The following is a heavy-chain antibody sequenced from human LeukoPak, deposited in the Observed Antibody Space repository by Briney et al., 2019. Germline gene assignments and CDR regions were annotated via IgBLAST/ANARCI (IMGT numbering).Heavy chain of an antibody. J-gene: IGHJ5*02. V-gene: IGHV3-20*04. CDR2: INWNGGST. Sequence: GGSLRLSCAASGFTFDDYGMNWVRQAPGKGLEWVSGINWNGGSTGYADSVKGRFTISRDNAKNSLYLQMNSLRAEDTAVYYCARRTSDWFDPWGQGTLVTVSS. D-gene: IGHD1-14*01. CDR1: GFTFDDYG. CDR3: ARRTSDWFDP.